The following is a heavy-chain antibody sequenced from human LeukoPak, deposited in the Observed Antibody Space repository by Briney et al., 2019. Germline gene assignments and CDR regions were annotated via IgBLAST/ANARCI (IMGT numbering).Heavy chain of an antibody. Sequence: SETLSLTCTVSGGSISSGGYYWRWIRQHPGKGLEWIGYIYYSGSTYYNPSLKSRVTISVDTSKNQFSLKLSSVTAADTAVYYCARGVPAAICDYGGQGTLVTVSS. V-gene: IGHV4-31*03. D-gene: IGHD2-2*02. CDR1: GGSISSGGYY. J-gene: IGHJ4*02. CDR3: ARGVPAAICDY. CDR2: IYYSGST.